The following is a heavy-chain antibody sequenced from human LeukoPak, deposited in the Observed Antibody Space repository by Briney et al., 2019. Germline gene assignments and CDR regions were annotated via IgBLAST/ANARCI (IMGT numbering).Heavy chain of an antibody. CDR2: IYYSGST. CDR1: GDSISSYY. D-gene: IGHD6-13*01. J-gene: IGHJ6*02. CDR3: ARHDSSSLGRMDV. Sequence: SETLSLTCTVSGDSISSYYWSWIRQPPGQGLEWIGYIYYSGSTNYNPSLKSRVTISLDMSNNHFSLKLTSVTAADTAVYYCARHDSSSLGRMDVWGQGTTVTVSS. V-gene: IGHV4-59*08.